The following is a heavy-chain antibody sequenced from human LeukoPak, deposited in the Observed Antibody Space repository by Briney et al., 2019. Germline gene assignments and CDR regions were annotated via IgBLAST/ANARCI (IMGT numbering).Heavy chain of an antibody. J-gene: IGHJ4*02. CDR3: ARERSGSYRFDY. CDR1: GYTFTSYG. CDR2: ISAYNGNT. Sequence: ASVKVSCKASGYTFTSYGISWVRQAPGQGLEWMGWISAYNGNTNYAQKLQGRVTMTTDISTSTAYMELRSLRSDNTAVYYCARERSGSYRFDYWGQGTLVTVSS. V-gene: IGHV1-18*01. D-gene: IGHD1-26*01.